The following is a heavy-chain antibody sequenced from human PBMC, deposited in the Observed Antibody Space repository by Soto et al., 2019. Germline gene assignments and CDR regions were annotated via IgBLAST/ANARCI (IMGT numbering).Heavy chain of an antibody. CDR2: ISSNGGST. CDR1: GFTFSSYA. D-gene: IGHD3-3*01. CDR3: VKVSRGGSGGVVISYYYDYYMDV. V-gene: IGHV3-64D*09. Sequence: GGSLRLSCSASGFTFSSYAMHWVRQAPGKGLEYVSAISSNGGSTYYADSVKGRFTISRDNSKNTLYLQMSSLRAEDTAVYYCVKVSRGGSGGVVISYYYDYYMDVWGKGTTVTVSS. J-gene: IGHJ6*03.